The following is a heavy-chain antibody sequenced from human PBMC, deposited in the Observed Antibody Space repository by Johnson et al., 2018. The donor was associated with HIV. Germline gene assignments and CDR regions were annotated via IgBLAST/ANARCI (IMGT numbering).Heavy chain of an antibody. CDR1: GFTFSTYG. CDR3: AKVLSPRPWGDDAFDI. Sequence: MQLVESGGGVVQPGRSLRLSCAASGFTFSTYGMHWVRQAPDKGLEWVAFIWFDGSSKYYADSVKGRFSISRDNSKNTLFLQMNSLRPEDTAVYYCAKVLSPRPWGDDAFDIWGQGTMVTVSS. D-gene: IGHD7-27*01. CDR2: IWFDGSSK. V-gene: IGHV3-33*06. J-gene: IGHJ3*02.